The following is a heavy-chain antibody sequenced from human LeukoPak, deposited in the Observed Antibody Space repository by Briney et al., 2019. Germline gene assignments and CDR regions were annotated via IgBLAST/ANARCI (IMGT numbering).Heavy chain of an antibody. CDR1: GGSISSYY. CDR3: ARVGNWNHGWFDP. Sequence: SETLSLTCTVSGGSISSYYSSWIRQPPGKGLEWIGYIYYSGSTNYNPSLKSRVTISVDTSKNQFSLKLSSVTAADTAVYYCARVGNWNHGWFDPWGQGTLVTVSS. CDR2: IYYSGST. V-gene: IGHV4-59*01. D-gene: IGHD1-14*01. J-gene: IGHJ5*02.